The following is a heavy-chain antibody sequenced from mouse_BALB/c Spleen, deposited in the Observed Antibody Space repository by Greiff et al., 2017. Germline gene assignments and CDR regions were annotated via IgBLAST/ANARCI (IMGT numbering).Heavy chain of an antibody. Sequence: EVQLVESGGDLVKPGGSLKLSCAASGFTFSSYGMSWVRQTPDKRLEWVATISSGGSYTYYPDSVKGRFTISRDNAKNTLYLQMSSLKSEDTAMYYCESYYRDDVGFAYWGQGTLVTVSA. CDR2: ISSGGSYT. CDR3: ESYYRDDVGFAY. CDR1: GFTFSSYG. D-gene: IGHD2-14*01. V-gene: IGHV5-6*01. J-gene: IGHJ3*01.